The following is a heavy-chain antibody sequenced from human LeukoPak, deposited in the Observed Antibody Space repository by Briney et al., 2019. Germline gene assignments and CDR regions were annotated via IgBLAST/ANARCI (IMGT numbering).Heavy chain of an antibody. CDR1: GFTLSNYE. V-gene: IGHV3-48*03. CDR2: ITKGGATV. J-gene: IGHJ5*02. CDR3: ARLTVSITRRFDL. Sequence: GGSLRLSCAPSGFTLSNYEMNWVRLTPGKGLEWISYITKGGATVLYAESVKGRFTISRDNANSSLYLQMNSLRAEDTAVYFCARLTVSITRRFDLWGQGTLVTVSS. D-gene: IGHD3-3*01.